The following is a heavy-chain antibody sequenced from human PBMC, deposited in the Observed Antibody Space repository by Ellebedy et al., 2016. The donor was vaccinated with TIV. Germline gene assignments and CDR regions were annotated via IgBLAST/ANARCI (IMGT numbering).Heavy chain of an antibody. V-gene: IGHV4-30-2*01. Sequence: SETLSLXCAVSGGSISSGGYSWSWIRQPPGKGLEWIGYIYHSGSTYYNPSLKSRVTISVDRSKNQFSLKLSSVTAADTAVYYCARGLMVRGKGLGYNWFDPWGQGTLVTVSS. CDR1: GGSISSGGYS. D-gene: IGHD3-10*01. CDR3: ARGLMVRGKGLGYNWFDP. J-gene: IGHJ5*02. CDR2: IYHSGST.